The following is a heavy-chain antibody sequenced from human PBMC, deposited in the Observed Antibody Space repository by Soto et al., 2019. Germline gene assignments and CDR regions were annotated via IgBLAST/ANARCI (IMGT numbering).Heavy chain of an antibody. Sequence: QVQLQQWGAGLLKPSETLSLTCAVYGGSFSGYYWSWIRQPPGKGMEWIGEINHSGSTNYNPSLKSRVTISVDTSKNQFSLKLCSVTAADTAVYYCARARAYYYGSGSYNPWGQGTLVTVSS. V-gene: IGHV4-34*01. CDR3: ARARAYYYGSGSYNP. CDR2: INHSGST. CDR1: GGSFSGYY. D-gene: IGHD3-10*01. J-gene: IGHJ5*02.